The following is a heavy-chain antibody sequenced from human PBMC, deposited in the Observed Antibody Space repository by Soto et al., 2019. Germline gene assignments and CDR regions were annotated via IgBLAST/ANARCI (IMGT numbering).Heavy chain of an antibody. CDR2: IGSSGSNT. CDR3: ARVVRYFDTPYGMDV. Sequence: GSLRLYCVASGFTFSNYAMSWVRQAPGTGLEWVSGIGSSGSNTYYADSVKGRFTISRDNSKNTLFLQMNSLRAEDTAEYYCARVVRYFDTPYGMDVWGQGTTVTVSS. CDR1: GFTFSNYA. V-gene: IGHV3-23*01. D-gene: IGHD3-9*01. J-gene: IGHJ6*02.